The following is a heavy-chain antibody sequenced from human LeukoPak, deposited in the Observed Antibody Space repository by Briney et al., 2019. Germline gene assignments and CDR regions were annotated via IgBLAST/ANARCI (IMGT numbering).Heavy chain of an antibody. D-gene: IGHD3-3*01. CDR3: ARLGAGPTYYDFWSGYSSFYFDY. J-gene: IGHJ4*02. V-gene: IGHV4-39*01. Sequence: KPSEALSLTCTVSGGSTSSSNYYWGWIRQPPGKGLEWIGGIHYSGNTYYNPSLKSRVTISVDTSKNQFSLKLSSVTAADTAVYYCARLGAGPTYYDFWSGYSSFYFDYWGQVTLVTVSS. CDR1: GGSTSSSNYY. CDR2: IHYSGNT.